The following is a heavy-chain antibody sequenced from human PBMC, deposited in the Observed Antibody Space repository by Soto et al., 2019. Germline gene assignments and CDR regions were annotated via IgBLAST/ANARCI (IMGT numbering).Heavy chain of an antibody. CDR1: GYTFTRYG. D-gene: IGHD6-13*01. V-gene: IGHV1-18*01. CDR3: ARPIAAIPDYYYYYGMDV. J-gene: IGHJ6*02. Sequence: GASVKVSWKASGYTFTRYGISWGRQAPGQGLEWMGWISAYNGNTNYAQKLQGRVTMTTDTSTSTAYMELRSLRSDDTAVYYCARPIAAIPDYYYYYGMDVWGQGTTVTVSS. CDR2: ISAYNGNT.